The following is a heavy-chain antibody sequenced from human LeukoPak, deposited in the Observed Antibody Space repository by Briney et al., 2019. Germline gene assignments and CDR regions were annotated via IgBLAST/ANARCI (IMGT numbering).Heavy chain of an antibody. V-gene: IGHV3-23*01. CDR1: DFTFSSYD. CDR3: AKDSGTCCWYFDL. D-gene: IGHD1-26*01. CDR2: ISHSGGST. Sequence: PGGSLRLSCTASDFTFSSYDMTWVRQAPGKGLEWVSSISHSGGSTYADSVKGRFTISRDNSKNTLYLQMNSLRAEDAAVYYCAKDSGTCCWYFDLWGRGTLVTVPS. J-gene: IGHJ2*01.